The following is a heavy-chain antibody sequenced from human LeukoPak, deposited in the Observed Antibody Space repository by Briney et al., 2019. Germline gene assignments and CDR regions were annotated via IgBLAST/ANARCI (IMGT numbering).Heavy chain of an antibody. V-gene: IGHV3-7*01. CDR2: IKQDGSET. CDR3: ANGDGFDY. CDR1: GFTFSTYW. J-gene: IGHJ4*02. Sequence: GGSLRLSCATSGFTFSTYWMSWVRQAPGKGLEWVANIKQDGSETYYADSVKGRFTIFRDNAKNSLYLQMDSLKVEDTAVYYCANGDGFDYWGQGTLVIVSS. D-gene: IGHD5-24*01.